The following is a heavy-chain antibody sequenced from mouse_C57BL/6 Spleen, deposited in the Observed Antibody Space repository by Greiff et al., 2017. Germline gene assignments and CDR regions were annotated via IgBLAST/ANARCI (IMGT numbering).Heavy chain of an antibody. CDR2: IDPSASDT. D-gene: IGHD2-12*01. J-gene: IGHJ3*01. Sequence: QVQLQQPGAELVRPGSSVKLSCKASGYTFTSYWMHWVKQRPIQGLEWIGNIDPSASDTHYNQKFKVKAILTVDNSSSTAYMPLSSLTSEDSAVYYCAREGSTIVTTGFAYWGQGTLVTVSA. CDR1: GYTFTSYW. V-gene: IGHV1-52*01. CDR3: AREGSTIVTTGFAY.